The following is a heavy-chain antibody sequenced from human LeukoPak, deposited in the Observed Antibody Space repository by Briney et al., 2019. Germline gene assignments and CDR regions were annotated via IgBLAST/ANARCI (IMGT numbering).Heavy chain of an antibody. D-gene: IGHD5-18*01. J-gene: IGHJ4*02. Sequence: SETLSLTCTVSGYSISSGYYWGCIRQPPGKGLEWIGSIYHSGITYYNPSLKSRVTISVDTSKNQFSLNLSSVTAADTAVYYCARDWRGYSYGSGYWGQGTLVTVSS. V-gene: IGHV4-38-2*02. CDR3: ARDWRGYSYGSGY. CDR2: IYHSGIT. CDR1: GYSISSGYY.